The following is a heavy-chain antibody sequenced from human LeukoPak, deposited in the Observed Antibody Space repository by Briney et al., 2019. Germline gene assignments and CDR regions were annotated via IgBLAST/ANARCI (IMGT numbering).Heavy chain of an antibody. J-gene: IGHJ4*02. CDR1: GGSFSGYY. V-gene: IGHV4-34*01. CDR2: INHSGST. CDR3: ARSLKDGSGGYYSLFDY. Sequence: PSETLSLTCAVYGGSFSGYYWSWIRQPPGKGLEWIGEINHSGSTNYNPSLKSRVTISVDTSKNQFSLKLSSVTAADTAMYYCARSLKDGSGGYYSLFDYWGQGTLVTVSS. D-gene: IGHD3-10*01.